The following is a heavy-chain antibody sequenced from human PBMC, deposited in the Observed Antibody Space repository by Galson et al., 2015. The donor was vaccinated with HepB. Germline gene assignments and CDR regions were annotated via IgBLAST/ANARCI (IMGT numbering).Heavy chain of an antibody. Sequence: SLRLSCAASGFTFSSYAMHWVRQAPGKGLEYVSAISSNGGSTYYADSVKGRFTISRDNSKNTLYLQMSSLRAEDTAVYYCVNFGPPGYSSGWYVGYWGQGTLVTVSS. CDR2: ISSNGGST. J-gene: IGHJ4*02. D-gene: IGHD6-19*01. CDR1: GFTFSSYA. V-gene: IGHV3-64D*06. CDR3: VNFGPPGYSSGWYVGY.